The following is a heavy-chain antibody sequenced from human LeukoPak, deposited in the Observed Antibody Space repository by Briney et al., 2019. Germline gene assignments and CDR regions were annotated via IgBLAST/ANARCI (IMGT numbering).Heavy chain of an antibody. V-gene: IGHV4-34*01. CDR1: GGSFSGYY. Sequence: SETLSLTCAVYGGSFSGYYWSWIRQPPGKGLEWIGEINHSGSANYNPSLKSRVTISVDTSKNQFSLKLSSVTAADTAVYYCASPPPLTGYYYYYGMDVWGQGTTVTVSS. CDR2: INHSGSA. D-gene: IGHD3-9*01. J-gene: IGHJ6*02. CDR3: ASPPPLTGYYYYYGMDV.